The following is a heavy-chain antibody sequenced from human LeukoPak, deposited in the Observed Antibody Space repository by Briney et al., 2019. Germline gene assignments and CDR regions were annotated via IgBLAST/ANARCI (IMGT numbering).Heavy chain of an antibody. Sequence: GGSLRLSCEASGFTFSSYEMNWVRQAPGKGLEWVSSISSSSSYIYYADSVKGRFTISRDNAKNSLYLQMNSLRAEDTAVYYCASQDYGDYSGAFDYWGQGTLVTVSS. D-gene: IGHD4-17*01. CDR3: ASQDYGDYSGAFDY. CDR1: GFTFSSYE. V-gene: IGHV3-21*01. J-gene: IGHJ4*02. CDR2: ISSSSSYI.